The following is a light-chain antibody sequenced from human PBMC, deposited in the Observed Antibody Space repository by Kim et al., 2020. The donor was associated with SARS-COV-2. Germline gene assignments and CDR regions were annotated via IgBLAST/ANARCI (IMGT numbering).Light chain of an antibody. J-gene: IGLJ2*01. CDR2: GKN. CDR1: SLRSYY. Sequence: VALGQTVRITCQGGSLRSYYATWYQQKPGQAPIVVIYGKNNRPSGIPDRFSGSSSGNTASLTITGTQAGDEADYYCNSRDSNDNVVFGGGTKVTVL. V-gene: IGLV3-19*01. CDR3: NSRDSNDNVV.